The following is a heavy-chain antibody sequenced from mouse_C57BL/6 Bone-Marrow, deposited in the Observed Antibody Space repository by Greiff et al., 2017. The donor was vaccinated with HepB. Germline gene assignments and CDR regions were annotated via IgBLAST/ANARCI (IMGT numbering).Heavy chain of an antibody. CDR1: GYSITSGYY. CDR3: ARVGANWDEDY. V-gene: IGHV3-6*01. CDR2: ISYDGSN. J-gene: IGHJ2*01. D-gene: IGHD4-1*01. Sequence: DVKLQESGPGLVKPSQSLSLTCSVTGYSITSGYYWNWIRQFPGNKLEWMGYISYDGSNNYNPSLKNLISITRDTSKNQFFLKLNSVTTEDTATYDCARVGANWDEDYWGQGTTLTVSS.